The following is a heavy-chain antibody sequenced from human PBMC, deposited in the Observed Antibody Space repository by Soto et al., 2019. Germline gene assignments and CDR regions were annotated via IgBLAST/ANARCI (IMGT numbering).Heavy chain of an antibody. CDR2: IKSKTDGGTT. J-gene: IGHJ4*02. D-gene: IGHD6-6*01. CDR1: GFTFSNAW. CDR3: TTGPYSSSGFDY. Sequence: GGSLRLSCAASGFTFSNAWMSWVRQAPGKGLEWVGRIKSKTDGGTTDYAAPVKGRFTISRDDSKNTLYLQMNSLKTEDTAVYYCTTGPYSSSGFDYWGQGTLVTVSS. V-gene: IGHV3-15*01.